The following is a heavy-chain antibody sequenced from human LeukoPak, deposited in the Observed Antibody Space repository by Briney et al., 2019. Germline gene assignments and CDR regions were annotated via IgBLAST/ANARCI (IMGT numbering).Heavy chain of an antibody. Sequence: GASVKVSCKASGYTFTGYYMHWVPQAPGHGLEWMGWINPNSGGTNYAQKFQGRVTMTRDTSISTAYMELSRLRSDDTAVYYCARDWTSKLRQTKAIDYWGQGTLVTVSS. D-gene: IGHD1-26*01. J-gene: IGHJ4*02. CDR3: ARDWTSKLRQTKAIDY. V-gene: IGHV1-2*02. CDR2: INPNSGGT. CDR1: GYTFTGYY.